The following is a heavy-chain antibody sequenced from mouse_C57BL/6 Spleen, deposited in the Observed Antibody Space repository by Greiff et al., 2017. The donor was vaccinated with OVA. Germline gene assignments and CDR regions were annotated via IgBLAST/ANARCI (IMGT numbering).Heavy chain of an antibody. CDR2: IYPGDGDT. Sequence: QVQLQQSGPELVKPGASVKISCKASGYAFSSSWMNWVKQRPGKGLEWIGRIYPGDGDTNYNGKFKGKATLTADKSSSTAYMQLSSLTSEDSAVYFCARGYGMEDYWGQGTSVTVSS. D-gene: IGHD1-1*01. CDR3: ARGYGMEDY. V-gene: IGHV1-82*01. CDR1: GYAFSSSW. J-gene: IGHJ4*01.